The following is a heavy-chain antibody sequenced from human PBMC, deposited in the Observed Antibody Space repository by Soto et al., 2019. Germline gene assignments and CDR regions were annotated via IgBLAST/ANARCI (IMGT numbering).Heavy chain of an antibody. D-gene: IGHD2-21*01. J-gene: IGHJ3*02. CDR2: ITRSSSGT. CDR3: VRNRAYAFDI. CDR1: GFTFSGYC. Sequence: SGGSLRLSCAAAGFTFSGYCMHWVRQDPGKGLVWVSYITRSSSGTLYADSVRGRFTISRDDAKNSLYLQMSSLRDEDTAVYYCVRNRAYAFDIWGQGTMVTVSS. V-gene: IGHV3-48*02.